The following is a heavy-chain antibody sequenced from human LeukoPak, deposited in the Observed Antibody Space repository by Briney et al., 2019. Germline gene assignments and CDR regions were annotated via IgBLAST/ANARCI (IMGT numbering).Heavy chain of an antibody. CDR1: GGSISSGGYY. J-gene: IGHJ4*02. V-gene: IGHV4-30-2*01. CDR3: ARGGRYQRRNLYFDY. Sequence: PSETLSLTCTVSGGSISSGGYYWSWIRQPPGKGLEWIGYIYHSGSTYYNPSLKSRVTISVDRSKNQFSLKLSSVTAADTAVYYCARGGRYQRRNLYFDYWGQGTLVTVSS. CDR2: IYHSGST. D-gene: IGHD2-2*01.